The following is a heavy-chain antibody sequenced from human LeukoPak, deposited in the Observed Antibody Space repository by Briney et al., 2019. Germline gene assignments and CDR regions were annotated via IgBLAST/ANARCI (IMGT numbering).Heavy chain of an antibody. CDR2: IRYDGSNK. CDR1: GFTFSSYG. D-gene: IGHD6-13*01. CDR3: AKDLAAAGEEIYYMDV. J-gene: IGHJ6*03. Sequence: GGSLRLSCAASGFTFSSYGMHWVRQAPGKGLEWVAFIRYDGSNKYYADSVKGRFTISRDNSKNTLYLQMNSLRAEDTAVYYCAKDLAAAGEEIYYMDVWGKGTTVTVSS. V-gene: IGHV3-30*02.